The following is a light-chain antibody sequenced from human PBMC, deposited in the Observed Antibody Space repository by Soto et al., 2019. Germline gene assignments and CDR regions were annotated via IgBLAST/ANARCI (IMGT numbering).Light chain of an antibody. CDR2: DAS. J-gene: IGKJ2*01. CDR1: QDISNY. CDR3: QQYDNLPLT. Sequence: DIQMTQSPSSLSASVGDRVTITCQASQDISNYLNWYQQKPGKAPKLLIYDASNLETGVPSRFSGRGSGTDFTFTISNLQAEDIATYYCQQYDNLPLTFGQGTKLEIK. V-gene: IGKV1-33*01.